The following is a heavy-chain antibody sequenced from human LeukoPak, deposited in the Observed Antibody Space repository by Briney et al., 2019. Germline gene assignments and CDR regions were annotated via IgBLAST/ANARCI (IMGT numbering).Heavy chain of an antibody. D-gene: IGHD3-9*01. CDR1: GFTFSNYA. V-gene: IGHV3-64*01. J-gene: IGHJ4*02. Sequence: GGSLRLSCAASGFTFSNYAMHWVRQAPGKGLEYVSAISSNGGSTYYANSMKGRFTLSRDNSKNTLYLQMGSLRAEDTAVYYCARGVELTGYSDYWGRGTLVTVSS. CDR3: ARGVELTGYSDY. CDR2: ISSNGGST.